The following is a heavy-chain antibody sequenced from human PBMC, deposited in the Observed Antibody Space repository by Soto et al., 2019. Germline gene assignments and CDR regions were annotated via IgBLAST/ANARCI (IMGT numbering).Heavy chain of an antibody. J-gene: IGHJ4*02. CDR3: ASAEPYSYGYSFIFDY. V-gene: IGHV1-3*01. CDR1: GYTFTSYA. CDR2: INAGNGNT. Sequence: ASVKVSFKASGYTFTSYAMHWVRQAPGQRLEWMGWINAGNGNTKYSQKFQGRVTITRDTSASTAYMELSSLRSEDTAVYYCASAEPYSYGYSFIFDYWGQGTTVTVSS. D-gene: IGHD5-18*01.